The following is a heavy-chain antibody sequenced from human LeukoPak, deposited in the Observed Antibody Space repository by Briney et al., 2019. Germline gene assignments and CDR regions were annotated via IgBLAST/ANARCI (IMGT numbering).Heavy chain of an antibody. CDR2: IWFDGSNK. Sequence: GGSLRLSCAASGFTFSSYAMSWVRQAPGKGLEWVAVIWFDGSNKYYRDSVKGRFTISRDNSKNTLYLQMNSLRAEDTAVYYCASDILTGYTETDYWGQGTLVTVSS. J-gene: IGHJ4*02. CDR3: ASDILTGYTETDY. CDR1: GFTFSSYA. D-gene: IGHD3-9*01. V-gene: IGHV3-33*08.